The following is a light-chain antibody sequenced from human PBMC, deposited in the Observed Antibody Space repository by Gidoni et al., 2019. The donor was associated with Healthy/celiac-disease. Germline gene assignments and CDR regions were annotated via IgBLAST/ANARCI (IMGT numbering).Light chain of an antibody. CDR3: AAWDDSLNGV. Sequence: QSVLTQPPSASGTPGQRVTISCSGSSSNIGSNTVNWSQQLPGTAPKPLIYSNNHRPSGVPDRFSGSQSGTSASLAISGLQSEDEADYYCAAWDDSLNGVFGTGTKVTVL. V-gene: IGLV1-44*01. CDR1: SSNIGSNT. J-gene: IGLJ1*01. CDR2: SNN.